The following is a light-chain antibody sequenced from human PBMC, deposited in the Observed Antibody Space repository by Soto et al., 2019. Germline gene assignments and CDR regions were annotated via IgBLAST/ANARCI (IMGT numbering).Light chain of an antibody. CDR3: QKYNRPPRT. Sequence: DIPMTQSPSSLSASIGDRVTTTCRASQGINNFLAWYQQKPGEPPKLLLYAASILRSGVPSRFSGSGSGTDFTLTISSLQPEDVATYYCQKYNRPPRTFGQGTRV. J-gene: IGKJ1*01. CDR1: QGINNF. V-gene: IGKV1-27*01. CDR2: AAS.